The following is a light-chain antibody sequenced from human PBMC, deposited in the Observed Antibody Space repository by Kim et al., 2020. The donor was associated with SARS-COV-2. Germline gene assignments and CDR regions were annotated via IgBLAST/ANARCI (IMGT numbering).Light chain of an antibody. Sequence: ELTQPPSASGTPGQRVTISCSGSTSNIGSNYIYWYQHLPGTAPKLLIYRNSQRPSGVPERFAGSKSGTSASLAISGLRSDDEADYFCATWDDSLHGQVFGGGTQLTVL. J-gene: IGLJ2*01. V-gene: IGLV1-47*01. CDR1: TSNIGSNY. CDR3: ATWDDSLHGQV. CDR2: RNS.